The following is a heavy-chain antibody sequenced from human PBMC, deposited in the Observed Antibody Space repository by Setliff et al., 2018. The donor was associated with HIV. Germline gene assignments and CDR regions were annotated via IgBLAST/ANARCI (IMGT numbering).Heavy chain of an antibody. Sequence: GASVKVSCKISGDTFTGHAIVWVRQAPGQGLEWVGGIIPITGTIHFAQRFQDRITVTKDESTGTVYMELSSLRAEDTAVYYCARKAGYCPHGGCWSPLDYWGQGTLVTVSS. V-gene: IGHV1-69*05. CDR1: GDTFTGHA. J-gene: IGHJ4*02. D-gene: IGHD2-8*01. CDR2: IIPITGTI. CDR3: ARKAGYCPHGGCWSPLDY.